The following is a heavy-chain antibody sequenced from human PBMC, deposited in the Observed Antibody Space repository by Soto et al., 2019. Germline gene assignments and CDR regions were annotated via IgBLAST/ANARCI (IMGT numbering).Heavy chain of an antibody. CDR3: ARDRKELRDAFDI. J-gene: IGHJ3*02. Sequence: SVKVSCKASGGTFSSYAISWVRQAPGQGLEWMGGIIPIFGTANYAQKFQGRVTITADESTSTAYMELSSLRSEDTAVYYCARDRKELRDAFDIWGQGTMVTVSS. D-gene: IGHD1-26*01. CDR1: GGTFSSYA. V-gene: IGHV1-69*13. CDR2: IIPIFGTA.